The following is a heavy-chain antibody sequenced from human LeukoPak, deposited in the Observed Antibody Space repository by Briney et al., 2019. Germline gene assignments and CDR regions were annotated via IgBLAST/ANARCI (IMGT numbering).Heavy chain of an antibody. V-gene: IGHV1-69*04. J-gene: IGHJ4*02. Sequence: ASVKVSCKASGGTFSSYTISWVRQAPGQGLEWMGRIIPILGIANYAQKFQGRVTITADKPTSTAYMELSSLRSEDTAVYYCARDRRVGTSCYSSWGQGTLVTVSS. CDR3: ARDRRVGTSCYSS. CDR1: GGTFSSYT. D-gene: IGHD2-2*02. CDR2: IIPILGIA.